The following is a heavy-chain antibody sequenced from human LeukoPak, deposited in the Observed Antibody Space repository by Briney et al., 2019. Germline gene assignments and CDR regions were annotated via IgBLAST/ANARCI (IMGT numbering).Heavy chain of an antibody. J-gene: IGHJ5*02. CDR2: IDPSDSYT. D-gene: IGHD3-3*01. V-gene: IGHV5-10-1*01. CDR3: ARHAPRKIFGEVIIRGSDWFDP. CDR1: GYSFTSYW. Sequence: HGESLKISCKGSGYSFTSYWISWVRQMPGKGLEWMGRIDPSDSYTNYSPSFQGHVTISADKSISTAYLQWSSLKASDTAMYYCARHAPRKIFGEVIIRGSDWFDPWGQGTLVTVSS.